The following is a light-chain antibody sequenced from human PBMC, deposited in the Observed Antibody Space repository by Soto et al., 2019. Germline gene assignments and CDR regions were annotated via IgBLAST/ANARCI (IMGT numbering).Light chain of an antibody. V-gene: IGLV2-11*01. CDR2: DVS. CDR1: SSEVGGYNY. J-gene: IGLJ1*01. Sequence: QSALTQPRSVSGSPGQSVTISCTGTSSEVGGYNYVSWYQQHPGKAPKLMIYDVSKRPSGVPDRFSGSKSGNTASLTISGLQAEDEADYYCCSYAGSYNHVFGTGTKLTVL. CDR3: CSYAGSYNHV.